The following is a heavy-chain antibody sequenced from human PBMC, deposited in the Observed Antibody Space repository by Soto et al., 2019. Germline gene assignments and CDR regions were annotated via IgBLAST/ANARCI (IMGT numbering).Heavy chain of an antibody. CDR2: INHSGST. CDR1: GGSFSGYY. J-gene: IGHJ5*02. CDR3: ARVRGKSGYCSSTSCYWSRGWFDP. D-gene: IGHD2-2*01. V-gene: IGHV4-34*01. Sequence: SETLSLTCAVYGGSFSGYYWSWIRQPPGKGLEWIGEINHSGSTNYNPSLKSRVTISVDTSKNQFSLKLSSVTAADTAVYYCARVRGKSGYCSSTSCYWSRGWFDPWGQGTLVNVSS.